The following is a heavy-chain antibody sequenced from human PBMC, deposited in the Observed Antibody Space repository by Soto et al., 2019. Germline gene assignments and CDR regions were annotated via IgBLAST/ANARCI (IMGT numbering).Heavy chain of an antibody. CDR3: AREARLITMVRGVIEVEDGAFDI. CDR2: ISSSSSYI. D-gene: IGHD3-10*01. V-gene: IGHV3-21*01. J-gene: IGHJ3*02. Sequence: EVQLVESGGGLVKPGGSLRLSCAASGFTFSSYSMNWVRQAPGKGLGWVSSISSSSSYIYYADSVKGRFTISRDNAKNSLYLQMNSLRAEDTAVYYCAREARLITMVRGVIEVEDGAFDIWGQGTMVTVSS. CDR1: GFTFSSYS.